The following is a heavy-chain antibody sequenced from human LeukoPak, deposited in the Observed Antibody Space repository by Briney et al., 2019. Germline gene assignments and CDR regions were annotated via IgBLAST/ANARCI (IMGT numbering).Heavy chain of an antibody. V-gene: IGHV3-30*04. CDR1: GFTFSSYA. CDR2: ISYDGSNK. CDR3: AGEYSRSSFDY. Sequence: GGSLRLSCAASGFTFSSYAMHWVRQAPGKGLEWVAVISYDGSNKYYADSVKGRFTISRDNSKSTLYLQMDSLRAEDTAVYYCAGEYSRSSFDYWGQGTLVTVSS. D-gene: IGHD6-6*01. J-gene: IGHJ4*02.